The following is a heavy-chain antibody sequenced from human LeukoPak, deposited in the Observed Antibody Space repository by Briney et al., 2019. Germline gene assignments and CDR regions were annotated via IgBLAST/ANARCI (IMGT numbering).Heavy chain of an antibody. J-gene: IGHJ4*02. V-gene: IGHV3-74*01. D-gene: IGHD6-13*01. CDR2: IKSDGSST. CDR1: GFTFSSYA. Sequence: GGSLRLSCAASGFTFSSYAMSWVRQAPGKGLEWVSRIKSDGSSTTYPDSVKGRFTISRDNAKNTLYLQMNSLRAEDTAVYYCARAVGKTEDFDYWGQGTLVTVCS. CDR3: ARAVGKTEDFDY.